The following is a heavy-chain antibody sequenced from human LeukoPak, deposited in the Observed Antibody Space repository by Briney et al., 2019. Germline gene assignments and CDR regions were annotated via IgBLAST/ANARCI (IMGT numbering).Heavy chain of an antibody. J-gene: IGHJ4*02. V-gene: IGHV3-23*01. CDR1: GFTFSSNA. CDR3: AKNHGASTGYDY. D-gene: IGHD1-14*01. Sequence: GGSLRLSCAASGFTFSSNAMTWVRQAPGKGLEWVSAMSGSGNSKYYADSVKGRFTISRDNSKNTLYLQMNSLRAEDTAIYYCAKNHGASTGYDYWGQGTLVTVSS. CDR2: MSGSGNSK.